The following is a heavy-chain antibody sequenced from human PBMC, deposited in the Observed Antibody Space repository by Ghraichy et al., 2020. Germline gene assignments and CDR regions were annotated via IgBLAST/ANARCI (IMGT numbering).Heavy chain of an antibody. CDR2: INPNSGGT. V-gene: IGHV1-2*02. CDR3: ARELEGSSSSGTYYYYAMDV. J-gene: IGHJ6*02. CDR1: GYTFIGYY. D-gene: IGHD6-6*01. Sequence: ASVKVSCKASGYTFIGYYMHWVRQAPGQGLEWLGCINPNSGGTNYAQKFQGRVTMTRDTSISAAYMELSRLRSDDTAVYYCARELEGSSSSGTYYYYAMDVWGQGTTVTVSS.